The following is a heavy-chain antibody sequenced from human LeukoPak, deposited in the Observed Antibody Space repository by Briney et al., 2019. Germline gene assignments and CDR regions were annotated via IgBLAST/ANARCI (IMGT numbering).Heavy chain of an antibody. CDR2: MNPNSGST. CDR1: GYTFTNYD. J-gene: IGHJ5*02. CDR3: GRGRWSATGSPQFDH. Sequence: ASVKVSCKASGYTFTNYDINWVRQAPGQGLEWMGWMNPNSGSTGYAQQSQGRVTMTRNTSISTAYMELSSLRSDDTAVYYCGRGRWSATGSPQFDHWGQATLVTVSS. V-gene: IGHV1-8*01. D-gene: IGHD2-8*02.